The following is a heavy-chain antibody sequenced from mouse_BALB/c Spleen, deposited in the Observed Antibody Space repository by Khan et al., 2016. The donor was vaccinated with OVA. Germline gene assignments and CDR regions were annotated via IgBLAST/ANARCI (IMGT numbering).Heavy chain of an antibody. CDR2: IDPENGNT. D-gene: IGHD1-2*01. CDR1: GFNIKDYY. CDR3: AREYYGYGFAY. V-gene: IGHV14-1*02. Sequence: EVQLQESGAELVRPGALVKLSCKASGFNIKDYYMHWVKQRPEQGLEWIGWIDPENGNTIYDPKFQGKASLTADTSSNTAYLQLSSLTSEDTAVYYCAREYYGYGFAYWGQGTLVTVSA. J-gene: IGHJ3*01.